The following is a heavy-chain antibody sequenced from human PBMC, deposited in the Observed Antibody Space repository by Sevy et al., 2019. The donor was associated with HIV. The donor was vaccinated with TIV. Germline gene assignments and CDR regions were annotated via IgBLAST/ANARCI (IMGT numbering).Heavy chain of an antibody. CDR3: AKPYYYDSSGYYYVTFDF. J-gene: IGHJ4*02. Sequence: GGSLRLSCAASGFTFSSYAMSWVRQAPGKGLEWLSAISFRGGDTYYADSVKGRFTISRDNSKNTLYLQMNSLRAEDTAVYYCAKPYYYDSSGYYYVTFDFWGQGTLVTVSS. CDR1: GFTFSSYA. V-gene: IGHV3-23*01. CDR2: ISFRGGDT. D-gene: IGHD3-22*01.